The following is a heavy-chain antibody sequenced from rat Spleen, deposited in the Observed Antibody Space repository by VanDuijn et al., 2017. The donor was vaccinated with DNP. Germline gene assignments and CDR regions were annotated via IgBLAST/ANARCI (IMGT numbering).Heavy chain of an antibody. CDR2: ISYDGTQT. J-gene: IGHJ1*01. CDR1: GFTFNDYA. D-gene: IGHD5-1*01. Sequence: EVQLVESGGGLVQPGRSLRLSCAASGFTFNDYAMAWVRQSPKKGLEWVASISYDGTQTHYRDSVKGRFTISRDNAENTLYLQMNSLRSEDTATYYCARGSGTYYWYFDFWGPGTMVTVSS. V-gene: IGHV5-7*01. CDR3: ARGSGTYYWYFDF.